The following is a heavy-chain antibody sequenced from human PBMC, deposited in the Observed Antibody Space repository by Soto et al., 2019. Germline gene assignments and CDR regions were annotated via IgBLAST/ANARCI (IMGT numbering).Heavy chain of an antibody. D-gene: IGHD2-2*01. CDR2: IYYSGST. J-gene: IGHJ6*03. CDR3: ARVPAAIGYYYYYYMDV. V-gene: IGHV4-59*01. Sequence: TSETLSLTCTVSGGSISSYYWSWIRQPPGKGLEWIGYIYYSGSTNYNPSLKSRVTISVDTSKNQFSLKLSSVTAADTAVYYCARVPAAIGYYYYYYMDVWGKGTTVTVSS. CDR1: GGSISSYY.